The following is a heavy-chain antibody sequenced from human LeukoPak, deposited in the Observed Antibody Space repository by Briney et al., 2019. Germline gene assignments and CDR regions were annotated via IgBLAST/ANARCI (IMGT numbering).Heavy chain of an antibody. D-gene: IGHD1-14*01. CDR1: GFTFTNYW. CDR2: IKSDGITT. CDR3: ARAADRDYFDY. J-gene: IGHJ4*02. Sequence: PGGSLRLSCAASGFTFTNYWIHWVRQAPGKGLMWVSRIKSDGITTNYADSVKGRFTISRDNAKNTVYLQMNSLRAEDTAVYYCARAADRDYFDYWGQGTLVTVSS. V-gene: IGHV3-74*01.